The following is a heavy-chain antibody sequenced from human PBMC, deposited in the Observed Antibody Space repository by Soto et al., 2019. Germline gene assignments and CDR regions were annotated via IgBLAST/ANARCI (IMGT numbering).Heavy chain of an antibody. D-gene: IGHD3-10*01. V-gene: IGHV3-23*01. CDR1: GFTFGSYA. CDR3: AKNRGPTGVDP. Sequence: GGSLRLSCAASGFTFGSYAMSWVRQAPGKGLEWVSAISGSGGSTYYADSVKGRFTISRDNSKNALYLQMNSLRAEDTAVYYCAKNRGPTGVDPWGQGTLVTVSS. CDR2: ISGSGGST. J-gene: IGHJ5*02.